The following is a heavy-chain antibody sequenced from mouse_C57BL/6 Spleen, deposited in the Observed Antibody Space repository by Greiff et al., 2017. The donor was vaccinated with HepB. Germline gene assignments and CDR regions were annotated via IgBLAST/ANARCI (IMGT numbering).Heavy chain of an antibody. V-gene: IGHV1-82*01. J-gene: IGHJ2*01. Sequence: VQVVESGPELVKPGASVKISCKASGYAFSSSWMNWVKQRPGQGLEWIGRIYPGDGDTNYNGKFKGKATLTADKSSSTAYMQLSSLTSEDSAVYFCARWAGYYRGAYYFDYWGQGTTLTVSS. D-gene: IGHD2-3*01. CDR2: IYPGDGDT. CDR3: ARWAGYYRGAYYFDY. CDR1: GYAFSSSW.